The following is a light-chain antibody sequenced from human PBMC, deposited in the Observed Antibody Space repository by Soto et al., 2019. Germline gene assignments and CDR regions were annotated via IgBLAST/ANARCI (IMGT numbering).Light chain of an antibody. Sequence: EIVMTQSPATLSVSPGERATLSCRASQSVSSNLAWYQQKPGQAPRLLIYGASTRDTGIPARFSGSGSGTEFTLNISSLQSEDFAVYYCQQYNNWPGFGQGTKLEIK. V-gene: IGKV3-15*01. J-gene: IGKJ2*03. CDR1: QSVSSN. CDR2: GAS. CDR3: QQYNNWPG.